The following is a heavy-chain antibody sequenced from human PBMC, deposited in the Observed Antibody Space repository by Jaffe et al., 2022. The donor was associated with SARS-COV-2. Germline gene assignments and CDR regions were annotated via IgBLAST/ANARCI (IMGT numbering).Heavy chain of an antibody. CDR2: IYHSGST. D-gene: IGHD6-13*01. J-gene: IGHJ6*03. CDR3: ARVVRGHSSSRYYYYMDV. CDR1: GGSISSSNW. V-gene: IGHV4-4*01. Sequence: QVQLQESGPGLVKPPGTLSLTCAVSGGSISSSNWWSWVRQPPGKGLEWIGEIYHSGSTNYNPSLKSRVTISVDKSKNQFSLKLSSVTAADTAVYCCARVVRGHSSSRYYYYMDVWGKGTTVTVSS.